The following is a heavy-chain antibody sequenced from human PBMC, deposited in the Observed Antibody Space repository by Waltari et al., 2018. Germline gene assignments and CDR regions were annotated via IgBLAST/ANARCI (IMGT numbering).Heavy chain of an antibody. CDR1: GGSISSYY. CDR3: ARARRFVAAAGYYFDY. Sequence: QVQLQESGPGLVKPSETLSLTCTVSGGSISSYYWRWIRQPPGKGLEWIGYIYYSGSTNYNPSLKSRVTISVDTSKNQFSLKLSSVTAADTAVYYCARARRFVAAAGYYFDYWGQGTLVTVSS. D-gene: IGHD6-13*01. J-gene: IGHJ4*02. V-gene: IGHV4-59*01. CDR2: IYYSGST.